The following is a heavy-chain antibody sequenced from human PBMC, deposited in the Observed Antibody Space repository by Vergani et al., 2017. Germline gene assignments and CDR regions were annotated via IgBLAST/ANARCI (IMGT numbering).Heavy chain of an antibody. V-gene: IGHV3-33*01. J-gene: IGHJ4*02. D-gene: IGHD1-26*01. CDR3: ARDRGGSYADF. CDR2: IWYDGSNE. Sequence: QVQLVESGGGVVQPGRSLRLSCAASGFTFSSYGMHWVRQAPGKGLEWVAIIWYDGSNEQYADSVKCRYTISRDTSKNTLYLQMNSLRVEDTAVCYCARDRGGSYADFWGQGTLVTVSS. CDR1: GFTFSSYG.